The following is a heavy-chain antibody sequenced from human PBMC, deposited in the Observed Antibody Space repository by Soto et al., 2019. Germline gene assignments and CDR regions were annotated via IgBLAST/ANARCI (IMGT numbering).Heavy chain of an antibody. Sequence: SETLSPTCTVSGCSISSYYWSWIRQPPGKGLEWVGYIYYSGSTNYNPSLKSRVTISVDTSKNQFSLKLSSVTAADTAVYYCARDSYSGSYYHRPGRYGMDVWGQGTTVTVSS. CDR3: ARDSYSGSYYHRPGRYGMDV. D-gene: IGHD3-10*01. V-gene: IGHV4-59*01. CDR1: GCSISSYY. CDR2: IYYSGST. J-gene: IGHJ6*02.